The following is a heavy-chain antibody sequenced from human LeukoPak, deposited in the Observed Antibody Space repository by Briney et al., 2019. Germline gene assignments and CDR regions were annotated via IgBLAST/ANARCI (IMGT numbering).Heavy chain of an antibody. Sequence: SVKVSCKASGGTFSSYAISWVRQAPGQGLEWMGGIIPILGTANYAQEFQGRVTITADESTSTAYMELSSLRSEDTAVYYCARFGSADTAPLRAYYFDYWGQGTLVTVSS. CDR3: ARFGSADTAPLRAYYFDY. CDR2: IIPILGTA. J-gene: IGHJ4*02. D-gene: IGHD5-18*01. CDR1: GGTFSSYA. V-gene: IGHV1-69*13.